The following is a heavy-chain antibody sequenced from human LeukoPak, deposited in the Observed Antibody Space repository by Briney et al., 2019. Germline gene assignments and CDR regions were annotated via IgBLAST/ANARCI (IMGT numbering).Heavy chain of an antibody. CDR2: MNPNSGNT. CDR3: ARPSEMATITRPDY. V-gene: IGHV1-8*02. Sequence: ASVKVSCKASGYTFTSYDINWVRQATGQGLEWMGWMNPNSGNTSYAQKFQGRVTMTRDMSTSTVYMELSSLRSEDTAVYYCARPSEMATITRPDYWGQGTLVTVSS. D-gene: IGHD5-24*01. J-gene: IGHJ4*02. CDR1: GYTFTSYD.